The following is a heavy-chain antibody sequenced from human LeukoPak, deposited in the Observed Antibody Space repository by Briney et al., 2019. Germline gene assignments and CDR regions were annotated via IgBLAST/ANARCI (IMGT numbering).Heavy chain of an antibody. CDR2: IFHRGGT. J-gene: IGHJ4*02. CDR1: NDSISSGDYY. CDR3: AGRPKVFTSDY. Sequence: SETLSLTCTVSNDSISSGDYYWNWIRQPPGKGLEWIGYIFHRGGTSYNPSLKSRILFSVDTSQNQFSLKLNSVTAADTAVYYCAGRPKVFTSDYWGQGTLVTVSS. D-gene: IGHD1-14*01. V-gene: IGHV4-30-4*01.